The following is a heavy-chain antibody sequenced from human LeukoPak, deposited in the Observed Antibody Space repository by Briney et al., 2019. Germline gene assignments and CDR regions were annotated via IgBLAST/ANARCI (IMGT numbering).Heavy chain of an antibody. J-gene: IGHJ4*02. CDR3: AKDSYSKGDY. Sequence: GGSLRLSCAASGFTFSSYAMGWVRQAPGKGLEWVSAISGSGGSTYYADSVKGRFTISRDNAKNSLYLQMNSLRAEDTAVYYCAKDSYSKGDYWGQGVLVTVSS. CDR1: GFTFSSYA. V-gene: IGHV3-23*01. D-gene: IGHD6-13*01. CDR2: ISGSGGST.